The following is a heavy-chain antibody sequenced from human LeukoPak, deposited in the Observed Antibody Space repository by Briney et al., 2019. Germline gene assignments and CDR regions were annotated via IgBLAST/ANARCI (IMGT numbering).Heavy chain of an antibody. D-gene: IGHD2-2*01. V-gene: IGHV4-31*03. CDR3: ARHSSFWRYYCSSTSCNDAFDI. CDR2: IQNSGST. CDR1: GGSISTGDYY. Sequence: PSQTLSLTCTVSGGSISTGDYYWSWIRQHPGKGLEWIGYIQNSGSTYYNPSLKSRVTISVDTSKNQFSLKLSSVTAADTAVYYCARHSSFWRYYCSSTSCNDAFDIWGQGTMVTVSS. J-gene: IGHJ3*02.